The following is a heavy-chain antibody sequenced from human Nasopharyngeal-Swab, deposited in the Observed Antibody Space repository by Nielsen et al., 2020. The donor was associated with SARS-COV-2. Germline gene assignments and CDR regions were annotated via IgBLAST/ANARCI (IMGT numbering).Heavy chain of an antibody. J-gene: IGHJ6*02. CDR2: INHSGST. CDR1: GGSFSGYY. CDR3: ARGREVRGVIITPYGMDV. Sequence: ESLKISCAVYGGSFSGYYWSWIRQPPGKGLEWIGEINHSGSTNYNPSLKSRVTISVDTSKNQFSLKLSSVTAADTAVYYCARGREVRGVIITPYGMDVWGQGTTVTVSS. V-gene: IGHV4-34*01. D-gene: IGHD3-10*01.